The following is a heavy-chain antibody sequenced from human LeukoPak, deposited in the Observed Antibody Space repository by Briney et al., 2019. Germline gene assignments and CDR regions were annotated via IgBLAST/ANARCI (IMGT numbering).Heavy chain of an antibody. CDR2: INWNGGRI. D-gene: IGHD4-11*01. CDR1: GFTFDDYG. Sequence: GGSLRLSCAASGFTFDDYGMSWVRQVPGKGLEWVSGINWNGGRIGYADSVKGRFTISRDNAKNSLYLQMNSLRAEDTAVYYCAREPGATAVDTVTTGALDYWGQGTLVTVSS. CDR3: AREPGATAVDTVTTGALDY. J-gene: IGHJ4*02. V-gene: IGHV3-20*04.